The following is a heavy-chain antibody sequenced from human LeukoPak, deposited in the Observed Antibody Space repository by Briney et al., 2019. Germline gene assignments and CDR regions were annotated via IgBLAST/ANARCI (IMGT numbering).Heavy chain of an antibody. V-gene: IGHV4-4*07. CDR2: IYTSGST. Sequence: PSETLSLTCTVSGGSISSYYWSWIRQPAGKGLEWIGRIYTSGSTNYNPSLKSRVTMSVDTSKNQFSLKLSSVTAADTAVYYCARDSDFSSSWYKLTWFDPWGQGTLVTVSS. D-gene: IGHD6-13*01. CDR1: GGSISSYY. J-gene: IGHJ5*02. CDR3: ARDSDFSSSWYKLTWFDP.